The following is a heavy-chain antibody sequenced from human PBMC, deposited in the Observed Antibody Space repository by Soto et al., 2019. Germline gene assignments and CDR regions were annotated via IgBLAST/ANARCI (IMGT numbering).Heavy chain of an antibody. D-gene: IGHD3-16*02. V-gene: IGHV1-3*01. CDR3: ARALGMITFGGVIAPPDYFDY. J-gene: IGHJ4*02. CDR1: GYTFTSYA. CDR2: INAGNGNT. Sequence: ASVKVSCKASGYTFTSYAMHWVRQAPGQRLEWMGWINAGNGNTKYSQKFQGRVTITRDTSASTAYMELSSLRSEDTAVYYCARALGMITFGGVIAPPDYFDYWGQGTLVTVSS.